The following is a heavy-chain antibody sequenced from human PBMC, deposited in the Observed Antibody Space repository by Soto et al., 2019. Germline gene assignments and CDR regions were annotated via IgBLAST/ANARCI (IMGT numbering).Heavy chain of an antibody. V-gene: IGHV3-30*18. CDR3: AKEGSPKGSRWDDY. D-gene: IGHD1-26*01. Sequence: QVQLAESGGGVVQPGGSLRLSCAASGFPFSDYGIDWIRQAPGKGLEWVAVISHEGGTKYYADSVRGRFTVSRDNSKNIEFLQMNSLKPEYTAVYFCAKEGSPKGSRWDDYWGQGTLVTVSS. J-gene: IGHJ4*02. CDR1: GFPFSDYG. CDR2: ISHEGGTK.